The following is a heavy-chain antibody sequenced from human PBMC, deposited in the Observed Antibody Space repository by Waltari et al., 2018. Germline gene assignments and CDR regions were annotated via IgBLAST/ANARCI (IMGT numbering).Heavy chain of an antibody. J-gene: IGHJ4*02. CDR2: IIPIFGTA. Sequence: QVQLVQSGAEVKKPGSSVKVSCKASGGTFSSYAISLVRQATGQGLEWMGGIIPIFGTANYAQKFQGRVTIIADESTSTAYMELSSLRSEDTAVYYCARFKEVAVADYYFDYWGQGTLVTVSS. CDR1: GGTFSSYA. D-gene: IGHD6-19*01. CDR3: ARFKEVAVADYYFDY. V-gene: IGHV1-69*01.